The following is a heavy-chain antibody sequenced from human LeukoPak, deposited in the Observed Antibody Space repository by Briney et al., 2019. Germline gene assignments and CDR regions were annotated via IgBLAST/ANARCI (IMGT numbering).Heavy chain of an antibody. CDR1: GFTVSSNY. Sequence: GGSLRLSCAASGFTVSSNYMSWVRQAPGKGLEWVSVIYSGGSTYYADSVKGRFTISRDNSKNTLYLQMNSLRAEDTAVYYCARATIFGVVPGDYWGQGTLVTVSS. V-gene: IGHV3-53*01. CDR3: ARATIFGVVPGDY. CDR2: IYSGGST. D-gene: IGHD3-3*01. J-gene: IGHJ4*02.